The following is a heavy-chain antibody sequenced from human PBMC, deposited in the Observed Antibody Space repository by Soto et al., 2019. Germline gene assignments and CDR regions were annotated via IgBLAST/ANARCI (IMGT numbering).Heavy chain of an antibody. CDR2: ISGSGRST. V-gene: IGHV3-23*01. Sequence: GGSLRLSCAASGFKFDDYAMTWVRHAPGKGLEWISSISGSGRSTYYAESVKGRFIISRDNSKKTLDLQMTSLRVDDTAVYYCAKGQVVPLASSDNWFDPWGQGALVTVSS. J-gene: IGHJ5*02. CDR1: GFKFDDYA. CDR3: AKGQVVPLASSDNWFDP. D-gene: IGHD2-2*01.